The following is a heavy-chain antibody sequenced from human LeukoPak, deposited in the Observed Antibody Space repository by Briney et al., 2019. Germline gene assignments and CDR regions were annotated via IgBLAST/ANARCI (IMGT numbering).Heavy chain of an antibody. CDR2: INPNSGDT. V-gene: IGHV1-2*02. CDR3: ARAAPYYYDSSGYPFDY. J-gene: IGHJ4*02. CDR1: GYSLTELP. D-gene: IGHD3-22*01. Sequence: ASVKVSCKVSGYSLTELPMHWVRQAPGQGLEWMGWINPNSGDTKYVQKFQGRVTMTRDTSINTAYMEVNRLRSDDTAVYYCARAAPYYYDSSGYPFDYWGQGTLVTVSS.